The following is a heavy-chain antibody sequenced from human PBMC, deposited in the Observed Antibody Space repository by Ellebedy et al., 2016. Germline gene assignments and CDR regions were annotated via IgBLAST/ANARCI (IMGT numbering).Heavy chain of an antibody. CDR2: IYPGDSDT. CDR1: GYSFTSYW. Sequence: GESLKISCKGSGYSFTSYWIGWVRQMPGKGLEWMGIIYPGDSDTRYSPSFQGQVTISADKSISTAYLQWSSLKASDTAMYYCARLWGLTVTTPRAPDYWGQGTLVTVSS. CDR3: ARLWGLTVTTPRAPDY. V-gene: IGHV5-51*01. J-gene: IGHJ4*02. D-gene: IGHD4-17*01.